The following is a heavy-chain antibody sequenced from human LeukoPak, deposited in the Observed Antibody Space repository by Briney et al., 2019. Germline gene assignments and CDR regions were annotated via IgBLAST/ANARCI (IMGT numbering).Heavy chain of an antibody. CDR2: ISESGSNT. CDR1: GFNFPDYA. V-gene: IGHV3-23*01. Sequence: GGSLRLSCAASGFNFPDYAMHWVRQTPGKGLEWVSAISESGSNTYYADSVKGRFTISRDNSKNTLYLQMNSLRAEDTAVYFCAKYYNSWSGYFDYWGQGTLVTVSS. D-gene: IGHD3-3*01. J-gene: IGHJ4*02. CDR3: AKYYNSWSGYFDY.